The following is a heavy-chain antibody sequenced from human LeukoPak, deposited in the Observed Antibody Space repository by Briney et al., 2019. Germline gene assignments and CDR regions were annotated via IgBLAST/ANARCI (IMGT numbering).Heavy chain of an antibody. CDR2: YSGNT. Sequence: SETLSLTCSVSGGSISNYYWSWIRQPPGKGLEWIGYSGNTIYNPALKSRVTISVDTSKNQFSLKLSSVTAADTAVYYCARLYYYGSGSYYNHFDYWGQGTLVTVSS. J-gene: IGHJ4*02. D-gene: IGHD3-10*01. CDR1: GGSISNYY. CDR3: ARLYYYGSGSYYNHFDY. V-gene: IGHV4-59*08.